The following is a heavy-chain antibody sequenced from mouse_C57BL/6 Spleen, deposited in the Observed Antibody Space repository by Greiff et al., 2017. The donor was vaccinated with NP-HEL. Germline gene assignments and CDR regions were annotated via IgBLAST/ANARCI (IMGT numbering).Heavy chain of an antibody. Sequence: EADGGLVQPKGSLKLSCAASGFTFNTYAMHWVRQAPGKGLEWVARIRSKSSNYATYYADSVKDRFTISRDDSQSMLYLQMNNLKTEDTAMYYCVRARDYDYVAWFAYWGQGTLVTVSA. V-gene: IGHV10-3*01. D-gene: IGHD2-4*01. J-gene: IGHJ3*01. CDR3: VRARDYDYVAWFAY. CDR2: IRSKSSNYAT. CDR1: GFTFNTYA.